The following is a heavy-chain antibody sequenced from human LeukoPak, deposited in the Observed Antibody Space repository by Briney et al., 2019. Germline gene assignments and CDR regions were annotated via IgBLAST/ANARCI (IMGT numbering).Heavy chain of an antibody. CDR3: AKNVYYYDSKVQLDY. J-gene: IGHJ4*02. D-gene: IGHD3-22*01. CDR2: ISGSGGST. Sequence: GGSLRLSCAASGFTFSSYAMSWVRQAPGKGLEWVSAISGSGGSTYYADSVKGRFTISRDNSKNTLYLQMDSLRAEDTAVYYCAKNVYYYDSKVQLDYWGQGTLVTVSS. CDR1: GFTFSSYA. V-gene: IGHV3-23*01.